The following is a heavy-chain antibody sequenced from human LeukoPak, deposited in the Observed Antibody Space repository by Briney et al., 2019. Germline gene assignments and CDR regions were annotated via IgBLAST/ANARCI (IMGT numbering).Heavy chain of an antibody. CDR3: ARIPQYCSDGTCYSGTFDY. CDR2: IHWDDNK. J-gene: IGHJ4*02. Sequence: SGPTLAHPPRPLTLTCSFSGFSLRTSGMRVSWIRQPPEKALEWLAQIHWDDNKFYSTSLKTRLTISKDTSKNQVVLTMTNMDPVDAATYYCARIPQYCSDGTCYSGTFDYWGQGTLVTVSS. CDR1: GFSLRTSGMR. V-gene: IGHV2-70*04. D-gene: IGHD2-15*01.